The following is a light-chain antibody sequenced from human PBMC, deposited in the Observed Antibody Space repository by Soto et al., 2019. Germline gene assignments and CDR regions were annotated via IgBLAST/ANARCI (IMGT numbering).Light chain of an antibody. V-gene: IGKV1-5*01. CDR2: DAS. CDR1: QDIVNW. Sequence: DIQMNQSPSTLSASVGDRVTITCRASQDIVNWLAWYQHTPGKAPQLLIFDASTLQSGVPSRFIGSASGTEFTLTINNLQPDALGNYFCQQYNSYPGTFGQGTKVEIK. J-gene: IGKJ1*01. CDR3: QQYNSYPGT.